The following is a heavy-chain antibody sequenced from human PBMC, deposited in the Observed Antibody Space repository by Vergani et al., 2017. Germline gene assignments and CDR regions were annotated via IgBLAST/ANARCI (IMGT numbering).Heavy chain of an antibody. V-gene: IGHV1-69*18. CDR3: AINDIDVDTAMVTGIDY. D-gene: IGHD5-18*01. Sequence: QVQLVQSGAEVKKPGSSVKVSCKASGGTFSSYAISWVRQATGQGLEWMGRNIPIFGTANYAQKLQGRVTITADESTSSAYMELSSLRSEDNAVYYCAINDIDVDTAMVTGIDYWSQGTLVTVSS. J-gene: IGHJ4*02. CDR2: NIPIFGTA. CDR1: GGTFSSYA.